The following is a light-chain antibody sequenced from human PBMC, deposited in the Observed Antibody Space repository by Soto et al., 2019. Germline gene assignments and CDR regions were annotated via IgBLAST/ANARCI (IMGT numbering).Light chain of an antibody. V-gene: IGKV1-39*01. CDR1: QSISSY. CDR3: QQSSMTPFT. CDR2: AAS. J-gene: IGKJ3*01. Sequence: DIQMTQSPSSLSASAGDRVTITCRASQSISSYLNWYQQKPGNAPKLLIYAASNLQSEVPSRFSGSGSGTDFTLTIISRQPEDFATYFCQQSSMTPFTFGPGTKVEIK.